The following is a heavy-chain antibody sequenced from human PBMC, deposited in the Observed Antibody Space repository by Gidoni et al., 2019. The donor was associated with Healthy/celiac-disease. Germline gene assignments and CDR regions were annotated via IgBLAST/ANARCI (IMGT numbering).Heavy chain of an antibody. V-gene: IGHV3-23*01. J-gene: IGHJ4*02. CDR2: LSGRCGST. CDR3: AKASTPFGGPLVDY. Sequence: EVQLLEAGGGLVQPGGSRRRSGAASGFTLSSYSMSWVRQAPGKGLEWVSALSGRCGSTYSADSVKCRFTISRDNSKNTLYLQMNSLRAEDTAVYYCAKASTPFGGPLVDYWGQGTLVTVSS. D-gene: IGHD3-16*01. CDR1: GFTLSSYS.